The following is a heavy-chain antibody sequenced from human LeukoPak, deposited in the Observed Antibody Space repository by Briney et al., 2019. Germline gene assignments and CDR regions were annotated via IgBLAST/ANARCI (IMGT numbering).Heavy chain of an antibody. D-gene: IGHD1-26*01. CDR1: GFTFSSYS. V-gene: IGHV3-21*01. Sequence: PGGSLRLSCAASGFTFSSYSMNWIRQAPGKGLEWVSSISSSSSYIYYADSVKGRFTISRDNAKNSLYPQMNSLRAEDTAVYYCARATVGATDYWGQGTLVTVSS. J-gene: IGHJ4*02. CDR3: ARATVGATDY. CDR2: ISSSSSYI.